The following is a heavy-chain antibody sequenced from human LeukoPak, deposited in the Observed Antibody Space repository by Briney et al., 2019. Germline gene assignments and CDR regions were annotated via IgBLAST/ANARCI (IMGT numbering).Heavy chain of an antibody. CDR1: GYTFTGYY. Sequence: ASVKVSCKASGYTFTGYYMHWVRQAPGQGLEWMGWINPNSGGTNYAQKFQGRVTMTRDTSISTAYMELSRLRSDDTAVYYCARGEYYYDSSGYYYSWGQGTLVTVSS. CDR2: INPNSGGT. J-gene: IGHJ4*02. CDR3: ARGEYYYDSSGYYYS. V-gene: IGHV1-2*02. D-gene: IGHD3-22*01.